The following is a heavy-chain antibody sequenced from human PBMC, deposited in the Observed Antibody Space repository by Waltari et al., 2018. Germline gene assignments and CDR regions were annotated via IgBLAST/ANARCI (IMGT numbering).Heavy chain of an antibody. CDR2: ISYDGSNK. Sequence: QVQLVESGGGVVQPGRSLRLSCAASGFTFSSYAMHWVRQAPGKGLEGVAVISYDGSNKYYADSVKGRFTISRDNSKNTLYLQMNSLRAEDTAVYYCARDRIELWFGELQMYGMDVWGQGP. CDR1: GFTFSSYA. CDR3: ARDRIELWFGELQMYGMDV. V-gene: IGHV3-30-3*01. J-gene: IGHJ6*02. D-gene: IGHD3-10*01.